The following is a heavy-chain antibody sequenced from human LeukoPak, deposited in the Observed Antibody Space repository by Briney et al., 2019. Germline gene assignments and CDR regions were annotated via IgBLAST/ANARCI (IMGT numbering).Heavy chain of an antibody. CDR2: IIPIFGTA. J-gene: IGHJ6*03. Sequence: SVKVSCKASGGTFSSYAMSWVRQAPGQGLEWMGGIIPIFGTANYAQKFQGRVTITTDESTSTAYMELSSLRSEDTAVYYCARDGYSSSLLFPYYYMDVWGKGTTVTVSS. V-gene: IGHV1-69*05. CDR3: ARDGYSSSLLFPYYYMDV. D-gene: IGHD6-6*01. CDR1: GGTFSSYA.